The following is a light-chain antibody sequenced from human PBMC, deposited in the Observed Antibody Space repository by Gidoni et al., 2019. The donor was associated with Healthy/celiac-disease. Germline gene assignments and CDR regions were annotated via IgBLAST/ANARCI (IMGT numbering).Light chain of an antibody. CDR3: QQYYSYPFT. CDR1: QGISSY. V-gene: IGKV1-8*01. CDR2: AAS. J-gene: IGKJ3*01. Sequence: AVRMTQSPSSFSASTGDRVTITCRASQGISSYLAWYQQKPGKAPKLLIYAASTLQRGVPSRFSGSGSGTDFTLTISCLQSEDFALYYCQQYYSYPFTFGHGTKVDIK.